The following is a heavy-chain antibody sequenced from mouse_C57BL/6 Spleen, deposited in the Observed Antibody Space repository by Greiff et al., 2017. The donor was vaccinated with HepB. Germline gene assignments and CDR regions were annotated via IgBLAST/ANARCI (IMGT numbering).Heavy chain of an antibody. Sequence: VQLQQPGAELVRPGTSVKLSCKASGYTFTSYWMHWVKQRPGQGLEWIGVIDPSDSYTNYNQKFKGKATLTVDTSSSTAYMQLSSLTSEDSAVYYCARSHYYGSSYWFAYWGKGTLVTVSA. CDR2: IDPSDSYT. J-gene: IGHJ3*01. CDR3: ARSHYYGSSYWFAY. V-gene: IGHV1-59*01. D-gene: IGHD1-1*01. CDR1: GYTFTSYW.